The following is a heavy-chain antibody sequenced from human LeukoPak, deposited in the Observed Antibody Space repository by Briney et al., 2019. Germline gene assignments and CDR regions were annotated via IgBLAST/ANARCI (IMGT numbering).Heavy chain of an antibody. CDR2: ISYDGSNK. J-gene: IGHJ4*02. V-gene: IGHV3-30-3*01. Sequence: PGRSLRLSCAASGLTFSSYAMHWVRQAPGKGLAWAAVISYDGSNKYYADSVKGRFTISRDNSKNTLYLQMNSLRAEDTAVYYCARAPGGYSSGWLDYWGQGTLVTVSS. D-gene: IGHD6-19*01. CDR1: GLTFSSYA. CDR3: ARAPGGYSSGWLDY.